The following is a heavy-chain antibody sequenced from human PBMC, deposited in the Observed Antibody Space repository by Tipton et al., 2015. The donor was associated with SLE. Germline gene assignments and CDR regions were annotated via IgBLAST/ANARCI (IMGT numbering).Heavy chain of an antibody. V-gene: IGHV3-74*01. CDR2: ISANGGGT. CDR3: AREIAARPTRFDY. J-gene: IGHJ4*02. D-gene: IGHD6-6*01. CDR1: GFTFSTYW. Sequence: GSLRLSCAASGFTFSTYWMHWVRQAPGKGLEWVSFISANGGGTFYADSVKGRFTISRDNSKNTVYLQMNSLRVEDTALYYCAREIAARPTRFDYWGQGILVTVSS.